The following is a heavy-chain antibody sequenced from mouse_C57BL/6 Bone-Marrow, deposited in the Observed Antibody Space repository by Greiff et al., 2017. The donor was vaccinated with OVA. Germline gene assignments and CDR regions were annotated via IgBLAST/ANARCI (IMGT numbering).Heavy chain of an antibody. J-gene: IGHJ3*01. V-gene: IGHV14-4*01. D-gene: IGHD2-5*01. Sequence: VQLVESGAELVRPGASVKLSCTASGFTITDDYMHWVKQRPEQGLEWIGWIDPETGDTEYASKFQGKATMTADNSSNTAYLQLSSLTSEDTAVYYGATEGDSNYGAWFAYWGQGTLVTVSA. CDR1: GFTITDDY. CDR3: ATEGDSNYGAWFAY. CDR2: IDPETGDT.